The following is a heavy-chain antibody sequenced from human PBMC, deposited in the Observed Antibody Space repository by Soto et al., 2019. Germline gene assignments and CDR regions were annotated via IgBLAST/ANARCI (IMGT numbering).Heavy chain of an antibody. CDR3: ARDRPVDVVPTIPTYYYYMDV. J-gene: IGHJ6*03. CDR1: GFNVSSDG. D-gene: IGHD5-12*01. V-gene: IGHV3-48*01. Sequence: GGSVRRSCSACGFNVSSDGRHWVRQAPGKGLEVVAFIDSSSSEIHYADSVRGRFTISRDNAKKSLFLQMDSLRVKDTAVYYCARDRPVDVVPTIPTYYYYMDVWGKGTTVTVSS. CDR2: IDSSSSEI.